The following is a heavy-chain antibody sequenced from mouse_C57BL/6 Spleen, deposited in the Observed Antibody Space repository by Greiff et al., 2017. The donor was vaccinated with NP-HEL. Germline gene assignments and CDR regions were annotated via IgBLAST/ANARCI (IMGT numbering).Heavy chain of an antibody. Sequence: EVQLQQSGTVLARPGASVKMSCKTSGYTFTSYWMHWVKQRPGQGLEWIGAIYPGNSDTSYNQKFKGKATLTAVTSASTAYMELSSLTCEDSAVYYGTRGASYRDCRYGYCDYGGQGTTLTVS. J-gene: IGHJ2*01. D-gene: IGHD1-1*01. CDR2: IYPGNSDT. CDR3: TRGASYRDCRYGYCDY. CDR1: GYTFTSYW. V-gene: IGHV1-5*01.